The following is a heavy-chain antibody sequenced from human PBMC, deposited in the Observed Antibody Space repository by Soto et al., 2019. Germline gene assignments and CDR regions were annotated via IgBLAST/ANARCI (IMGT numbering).Heavy chain of an antibody. CDR1: GCSISSSNW. J-gene: IGHJ4*02. CDR3: ARCRWLQMRGRCFDY. V-gene: IGHV4-4*02. Sequence: QVQLQESGPGLVKPSGTLSLTCAVSGCSISSSNWWSWVRQPPGKGLAWIGEIYHSGSTNYNPSLKMRVTIAVDKSKNKFSLKRSSVTAADTAVYYCARCRWLQMRGRCFDYWGQGTLVTVSS. CDR2: IYHSGST. D-gene: IGHD5-12*01.